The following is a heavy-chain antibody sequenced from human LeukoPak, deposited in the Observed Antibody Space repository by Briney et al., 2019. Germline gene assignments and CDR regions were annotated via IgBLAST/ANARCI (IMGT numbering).Heavy chain of an antibody. J-gene: IGHJ4*02. D-gene: IGHD6-19*01. Sequence: GGSLRLSCAVSGFTFSSYEMSWVRQAPGKGLEWGSYISSSGSTIYYADSVKGRFTISRDNAKNSLYLQMNSLRAEDTAVYYCAREKQKYSSGWYCLDYWGQGTLVTVSS. CDR3: AREKQKYSSGWYCLDY. V-gene: IGHV3-48*03. CDR1: GFTFSSYE. CDR2: ISSSGSTI.